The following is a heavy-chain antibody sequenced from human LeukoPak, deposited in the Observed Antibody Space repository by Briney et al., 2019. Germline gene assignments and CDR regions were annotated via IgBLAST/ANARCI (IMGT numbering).Heavy chain of an antibody. Sequence: ASVKVSCKASGYTFTSYYMHWVRQAPGQGLEWMGIINPSGGSTSYAQKFQGRVTMTRDTSTSTVYMELSSLRSEDTAVYYCARDTLRYCTNGVCSPFDYWGQGTLVTVSS. V-gene: IGHV1-46*01. J-gene: IGHJ4*02. CDR3: ARDTLRYCTNGVCSPFDY. CDR1: GYTFTSYY. D-gene: IGHD2-8*01. CDR2: INPSGGST.